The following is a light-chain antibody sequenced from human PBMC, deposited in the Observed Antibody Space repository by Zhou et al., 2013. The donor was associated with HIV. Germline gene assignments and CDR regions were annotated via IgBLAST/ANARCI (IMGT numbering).Light chain of an antibody. CDR2: KAS. J-gene: IGKJ2*03. Sequence: DIQMTQSPSSLSASVGDRVTITCRSSQSISSYLNWYQQKPGKAPKLLIYKASSLESGVPSRFSGSGSGTEFTLTISSLQPDDFATYYCQQYNSYWDSFGQGTKLGDQT. V-gene: IGKV1-5*03. CDR1: QSISSY. CDR3: QQYNSYWDS.